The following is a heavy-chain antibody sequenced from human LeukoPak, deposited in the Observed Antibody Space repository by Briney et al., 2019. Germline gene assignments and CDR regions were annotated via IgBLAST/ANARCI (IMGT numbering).Heavy chain of an antibody. V-gene: IGHV4-59*08. J-gene: IGHJ4*02. CDR1: GGSISSYY. CDR3: ARCGSGAGCPFNF. D-gene: IGHD2-15*01. CDR2: IFYTRTT. Sequence: SETLFLTCTVSGGSISSYYWGWIRQPPGKGQEWIGYIFYTRTTSYNPSLESLVTISLDTSKKQFSLRLTSVTAADPAMYYCARCGSGAGCPFNFWGQGTLVTVSS.